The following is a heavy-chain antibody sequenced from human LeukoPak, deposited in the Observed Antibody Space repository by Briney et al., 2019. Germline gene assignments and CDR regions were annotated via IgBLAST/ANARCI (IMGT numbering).Heavy chain of an antibody. CDR3: ARDGPRYCSSTSCYYFDY. D-gene: IGHD2-2*01. CDR1: GGSISSYY. CDR2: IYTSGST. V-gene: IGHV4-4*07. Sequence: SETLSLTCTASGGSISSYYWSWIRQPAGKGLEWIGRIYTSGSTNYNPSLKSRVTISVDKSKNQFSLKLSSVTAADTAVYYCARDGPRYCSSTSCYYFDYWGQGTLVTVSS. J-gene: IGHJ4*02.